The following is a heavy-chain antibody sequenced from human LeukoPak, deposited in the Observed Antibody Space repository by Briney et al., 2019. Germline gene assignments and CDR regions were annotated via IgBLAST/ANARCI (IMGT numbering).Heavy chain of an antibody. V-gene: IGHV1-46*01. CDR2: INPSGGST. CDR1: GYTFTSYY. D-gene: IGHD3-16*01. Sequence: ASVKVSCKASGYTFTSYYMHWVRQAPGQGLEWMGMINPSGGSTSYTQKFQGRVTMTRDTSTSTVYMELSSLRSEDTAVYYCARVMVGGFPGPADVFDIWGQGTMVTVSS. CDR3: ARVMVGGFPGPADVFDI. J-gene: IGHJ3*02.